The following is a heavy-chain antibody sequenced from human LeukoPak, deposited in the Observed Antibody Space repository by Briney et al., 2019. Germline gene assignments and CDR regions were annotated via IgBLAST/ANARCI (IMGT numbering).Heavy chain of an antibody. J-gene: IGHJ5*02. D-gene: IGHD4-17*01. CDR1: GGSISSGDYY. CDR2: IYYSGST. CDR3: ASWVFGDYSNWFDP. Sequence: PSQTLSLTCTVSGGSISSGDYYWSWIRQPPGKGLEWFGYIYYSGSTYYNPSLKSRVTISVDTSKNQFSLKLSSVTAADTAVYYCASWVFGDYSNWFDPWGQGTLVTVSS. V-gene: IGHV4-30-4*01.